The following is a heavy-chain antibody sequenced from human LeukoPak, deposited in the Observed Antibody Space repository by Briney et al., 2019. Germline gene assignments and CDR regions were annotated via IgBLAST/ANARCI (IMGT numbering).Heavy chain of an antibody. CDR3: ARVSERRGWFDP. Sequence: SETLSLTCTVFGASISIHYWSWIRQSPGKGLEWIGDIYSSGGTNYRASLDSRVTISLDTSKSQFSLNLRSVTAADTAVYYCARVSERRGWFDPWGQGTLVTVSS. CDR1: GASISIHY. V-gene: IGHV4-59*11. CDR2: IYSSGGT. J-gene: IGHJ5*02. D-gene: IGHD1-1*01.